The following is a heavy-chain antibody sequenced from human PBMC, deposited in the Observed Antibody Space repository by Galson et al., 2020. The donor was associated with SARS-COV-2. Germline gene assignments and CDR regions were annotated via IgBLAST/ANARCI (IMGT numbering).Heavy chain of an antibody. CDR3: ARHVTTAALTFTGGGMDV. Sequence: SETLSLTCTVSGDSLTTRSFFWGWVRQPPGQGLEWIAAIFYDASTYYNPALRSRVTISADTTKNRYSLILTSATAADTAVYYCARHVTTAALTFTGGGMDVWGQGTTVTVSS. CDR1: GDSLTTRSFF. J-gene: IGHJ6*02. V-gene: IGHV4-39*01. CDR2: IFYDAST. D-gene: IGHD6-25*01.